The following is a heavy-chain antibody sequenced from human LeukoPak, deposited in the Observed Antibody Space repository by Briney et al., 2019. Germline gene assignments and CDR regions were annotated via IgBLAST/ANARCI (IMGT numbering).Heavy chain of an antibody. J-gene: IGHJ5*02. CDR1: GYSINFGHL. V-gene: IGHV4-38-2*02. D-gene: IGHD3-22*01. Sequence: SETLSLTCDVSGYSINFGHLWGWIRRPPGRGLEWIASINHSGRTYYTPSLKRRVTISVDTLKNQFSLKVTSVTAEDTAMYFCARESSAVAHTMMRDWLDPWGQGTLVTVSS. CDR2: INHSGRT. CDR3: ARESSAVAHTMMRDWLDP.